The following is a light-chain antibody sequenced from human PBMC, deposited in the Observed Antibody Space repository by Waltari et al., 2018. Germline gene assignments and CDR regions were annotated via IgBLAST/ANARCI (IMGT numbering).Light chain of an antibody. CDR3: QQRRRWPLT. CDR1: QTVDTY. CDR2: DTS. J-gene: IGKJ4*01. Sequence: IVLTQSPDTLPLSPRERATLSCRASQTVDTYLAWYQQRPGQAPRLLIYDTSNRATGIPDRFSGSGSETDFTLTISSLEPEDFAVYYCQQRRRWPLTFGGGSKVEI. V-gene: IGKV3-11*01.